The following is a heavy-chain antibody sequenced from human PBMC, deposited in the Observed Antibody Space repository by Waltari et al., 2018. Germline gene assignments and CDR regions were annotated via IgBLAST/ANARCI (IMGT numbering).Heavy chain of an antibody. CDR1: GFTFSSYW. J-gene: IGHJ1*01. D-gene: IGHD6-13*01. Sequence: EVQLVESGGGLVQPGGSLRLSCAASGFTFSSYWMHWVRQAPGKGLVWVSRINSDGSSTSYADSVKGRFTISRDNAKNTLYLQMNSLRAEDTAVYYCARHTPRLDSSSWSGFQHWGQGTLVTVSS. CDR3: ARHTPRLDSSSWSGFQH. V-gene: IGHV3-74*01. CDR2: INSDGSST.